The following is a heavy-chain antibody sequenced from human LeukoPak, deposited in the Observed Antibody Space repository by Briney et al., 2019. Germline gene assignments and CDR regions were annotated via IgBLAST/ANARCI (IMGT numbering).Heavy chain of an antibody. V-gene: IGHV1-69*04. CDR2: IIPILGIA. CDR3: ARAASHDYGGTSDY. J-gene: IGHJ4*02. CDR1: GGTFSSYA. Sequence: GSSVKVSCKASGGTFSSYAISWVRQAPGQGLEWMGRIIPILGIANYAQKFQGRVTITADKSTSTAYMELSSLRSEDTAVYYCARAASHDYGGTSDYWGQGTLVTVSS. D-gene: IGHD4-23*01.